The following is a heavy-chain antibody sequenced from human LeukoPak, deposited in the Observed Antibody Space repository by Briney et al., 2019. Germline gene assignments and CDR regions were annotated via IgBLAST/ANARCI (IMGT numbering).Heavy chain of an antibody. CDR3: ARDPKYSSSWYADYYYYGMDV. CDR2: IYYSGST. D-gene: IGHD6-13*01. Sequence: SETLSLTCTVSGGSISSYYWSWIRQHPGKGLEWIGYIYYSGSTYYNPSLKSRVTISVDTSKNQFSLKLSSVTAADTAVYYCARDPKYSSSWYADYYYYGMDVWGQGTTVTVSS. J-gene: IGHJ6*02. CDR1: GGSISSYY. V-gene: IGHV4-59*06.